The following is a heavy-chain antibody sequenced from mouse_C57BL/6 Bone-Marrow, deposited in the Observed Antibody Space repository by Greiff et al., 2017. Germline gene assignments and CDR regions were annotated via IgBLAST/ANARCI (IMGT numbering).Heavy chain of an antibody. CDR2: ISNGGGST. J-gene: IGHJ4*01. Sequence: DVQLVESGGGLVQPGGSLKLSCAASGFTFSDYYMYWVRQTPEKRLEWVAYISNGGGSTYYPDTVKGRFTISRDNAKNTLYLQMSRLKSEDTAMYYCARHKVSRYYGRVYYAMDYWGQGTSVTVSS. CDR3: ARHKVSRYYGRVYYAMDY. D-gene: IGHD1-1*01. CDR1: GFTFSDYY. V-gene: IGHV5-12*01.